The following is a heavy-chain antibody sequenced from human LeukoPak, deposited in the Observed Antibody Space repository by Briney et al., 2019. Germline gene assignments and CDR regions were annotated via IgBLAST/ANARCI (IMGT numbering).Heavy chain of an antibody. CDR3: AXWNWNDHHFDY. CDR2: ISXXSXXX. CDR1: GXXXXXXX. V-gene: IGHV3-48*02. J-gene: IGHJ4*02. Sequence: GGSLRLSCAXXGXXXXXXXXXXXXXAXXXXXXXXXXISXXSXXXXYADSVKGRFTISRDNAKNSLYLQMNSLRDXXTXXXXCAXWNWNDHHFDYXGQGTLVTVSS. D-gene: IGHD1-1*01.